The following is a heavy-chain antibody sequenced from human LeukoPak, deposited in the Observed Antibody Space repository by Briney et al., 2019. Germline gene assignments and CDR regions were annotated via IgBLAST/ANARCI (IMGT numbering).Heavy chain of an antibody. Sequence: SETLSLTCPVSAGSVSSSSYSWGWIRQPPGKGLEWIASVHYSGSTYYNPSLKSRVTISIDTSKNQFSLKLSSVTAADTAVYFCARQLYVSGSYYAPMDVWGKGTTVTISS. D-gene: IGHD3-10*01. V-gene: IGHV4-39*01. CDR2: VHYSGST. J-gene: IGHJ6*03. CDR3: ARQLYVSGSYYAPMDV. CDR1: AGSVSSSSYS.